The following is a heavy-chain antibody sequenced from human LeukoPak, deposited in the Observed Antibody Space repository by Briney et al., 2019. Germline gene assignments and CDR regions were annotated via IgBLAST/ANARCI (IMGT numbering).Heavy chain of an antibody. CDR2: IYYSGST. Sequence: PSETLSLTCTVSGGSISSGGYYWSWIRQHPGKGLEWIGYIYYSGSTYYNPSLKSRVTISVDTSKNQFSLKLSSVTAADTAVYYCARDRCMVRGVGCGMDVWGQGTTVTVSS. CDR1: GGSISSGGYY. D-gene: IGHD3-10*01. CDR3: ARDRCMVRGVGCGMDV. V-gene: IGHV4-31*03. J-gene: IGHJ6*02.